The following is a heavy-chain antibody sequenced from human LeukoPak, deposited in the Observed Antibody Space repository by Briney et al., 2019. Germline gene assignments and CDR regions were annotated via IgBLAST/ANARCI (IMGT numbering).Heavy chain of an antibody. D-gene: IGHD3-10*01. CDR1: GFTFSSYA. CDR2: ISGSGGST. J-gene: IGHJ4*02. Sequence: PGGSLTLSCAASGFTFSSYAMSWVRHAPGKGLEWVSAISGSGGSTYYADSVKGRFTISRDNSKNTLYLQMNSLRAEDTAVYYCAKSPREVNLDFDYWGQGTLVTVSS. V-gene: IGHV3-23*01. CDR3: AKSPREVNLDFDY.